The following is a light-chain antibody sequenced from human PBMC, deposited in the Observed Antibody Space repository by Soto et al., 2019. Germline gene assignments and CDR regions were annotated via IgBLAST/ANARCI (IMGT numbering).Light chain of an antibody. CDR3: SSFTSTSTRL. J-gene: IGLJ1*01. CDR1: SRDVGGYNY. V-gene: IGLV2-14*01. Sequence: QSALTQPASVSGSPGQSITISCTGTSRDVGGYNYVSWYQQHPGKAPNLIIYEVTDRPSGVSNRFSGSKSGNTASLTISGLQAEDEADYYCSSFTSTSTRLFGSGTKVTVL. CDR2: EVT.